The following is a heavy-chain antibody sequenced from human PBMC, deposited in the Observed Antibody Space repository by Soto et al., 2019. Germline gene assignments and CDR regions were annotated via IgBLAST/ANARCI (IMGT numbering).Heavy chain of an antibody. CDR3: ARRKEPSGPHYFDS. CDR1: GYTFTTCD. D-gene: IGHD6-6*01. Sequence: VNVSCKASGYTFTTCDIHWVRQATGQGLEWVGWVNPYTGNAGYAQKFQGRVTMTRNTSINTAYMELSSLTSEDTAVYFCARRKEPSGPHYFDSWGQGTLVTVSP. J-gene: IGHJ4*02. CDR2: VNPYTGNA. V-gene: IGHV1-8*01.